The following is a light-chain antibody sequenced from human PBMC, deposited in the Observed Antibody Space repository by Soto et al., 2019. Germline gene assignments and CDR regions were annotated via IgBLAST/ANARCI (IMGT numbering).Light chain of an antibody. CDR1: QSISSW. Sequence: DIQMSQSPSTLSASVGDRVTITCRASQSISSWLAWYQQKPGKAPKLLIYKASSLESGVPSRFSGSGSGTHFTLTISSLQPEDFATYYCQQTYSTPGWTFGQGTKVDIK. V-gene: IGKV1-5*03. J-gene: IGKJ1*01. CDR3: QQTYSTPGWT. CDR2: KAS.